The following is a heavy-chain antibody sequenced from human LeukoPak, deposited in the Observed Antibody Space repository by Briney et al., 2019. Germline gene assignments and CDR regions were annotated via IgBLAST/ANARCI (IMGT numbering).Heavy chain of an antibody. D-gene: IGHD3-10*01. J-gene: IGHJ5*02. Sequence: LTGGSLRLSRAASGFTFSSYSMNWVRQAPGKGLEWVSYISSSSSTIYYADSVKGRFTISRDNAKNSLYLQMNSLRAEDTALYYCAKDYYGSGSWFDPWGQGTLVTVSS. CDR2: ISSSSSTI. V-gene: IGHV3-48*04. CDR1: GFTFSSYS. CDR3: AKDYYGSGSWFDP.